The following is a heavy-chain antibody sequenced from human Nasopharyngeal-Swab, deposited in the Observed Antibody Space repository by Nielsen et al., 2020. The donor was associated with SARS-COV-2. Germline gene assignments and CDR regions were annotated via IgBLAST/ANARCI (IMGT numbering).Heavy chain of an antibody. D-gene: IGHD2-2*01. CDR3: ASGSPINVVPAARHPRQFDY. CDR1: GFTFSSYA. CDR2: ISYDGSNK. V-gene: IGHV3-30-3*01. Sequence: GSLKISCAASGFTFSSYAMHWVRQAPGKGLEWVAVISYDGSNKYYADSVKGRFTISRDNSKNTLYLQMNSLRAEDTAVYYCASGSPINVVPAARHPRQFDYWGQGTLVTVSS. J-gene: IGHJ4*02.